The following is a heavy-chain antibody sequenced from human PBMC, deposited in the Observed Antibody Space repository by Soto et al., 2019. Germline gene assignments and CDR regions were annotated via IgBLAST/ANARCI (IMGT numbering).Heavy chain of an antibody. Sequence: GESLKISCLGSGYSFNTFWIGWVRQMPGKGLEWMGIIYPGDFDTRYSPSFQGHVTMSVDKSINTAYLQWSSLETSDTAMYYCAREYSSTWYIDYWGQGTLVTVSS. CDR2: IYPGDFDT. V-gene: IGHV5-51*01. CDR3: AREYSSTWYIDY. D-gene: IGHD6-13*01. CDR1: GYSFNTFW. J-gene: IGHJ4*02.